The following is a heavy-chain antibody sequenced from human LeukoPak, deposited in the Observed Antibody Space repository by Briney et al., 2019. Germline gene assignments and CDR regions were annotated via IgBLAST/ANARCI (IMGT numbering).Heavy chain of an antibody. D-gene: IGHD2-2*01. CDR1: GYTFTSYD. Sequence: ASVKVSCMASGYTFTSYDINWVRQAPGQGLEWMGWMNPNSGNTGYAQKFQGRVTMTRNTSISTAYMELSSLRSEDTAVYYCATSIVVVPAASDYWGQGTLVTVSS. CDR3: ATSIVVVPAASDY. CDR2: MNPNSGNT. J-gene: IGHJ4*02. V-gene: IGHV1-8*01.